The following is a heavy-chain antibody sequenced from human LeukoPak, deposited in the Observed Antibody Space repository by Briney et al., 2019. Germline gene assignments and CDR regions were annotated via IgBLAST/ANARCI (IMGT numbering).Heavy chain of an antibody. CDR3: ARDKDYAWSFFAGDYYYYGMDV. D-gene: IGHD3-16*01. CDR2: ISAYNGNT. Sequence: PGASVKVSCKASGYTFTSNYIHWVRQAPGQGLEWMGWISAYNGNTNYAQKLQGRVTMTTDTSTSTAYMELRSLRSDDTAVYYCARDKDYAWSFFAGDYYYYGMDVWGQGTTVTVSS. J-gene: IGHJ6*02. V-gene: IGHV1-18*04. CDR1: GYTFTSNY.